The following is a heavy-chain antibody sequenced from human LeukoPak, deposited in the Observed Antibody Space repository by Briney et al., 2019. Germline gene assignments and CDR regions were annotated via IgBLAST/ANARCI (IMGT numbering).Heavy chain of an antibody. V-gene: IGHV4-39*01. D-gene: IGHD6-19*01. CDR3: ARHGRPLMPIAVAGTGAFDI. CDR2: IYYSGST. Sequence: SETLSLTCTVSGGSISSSSYYWGWIRQPPGKGLELIGSIYYSGSTYYNPSLKSRVTISVDTSKNQFSLKLSSVTAADTAVYYCARHGRPLMPIAVAGTGAFDIWGQGTMVTVSS. CDR1: GGSISSSSYY. J-gene: IGHJ3*02.